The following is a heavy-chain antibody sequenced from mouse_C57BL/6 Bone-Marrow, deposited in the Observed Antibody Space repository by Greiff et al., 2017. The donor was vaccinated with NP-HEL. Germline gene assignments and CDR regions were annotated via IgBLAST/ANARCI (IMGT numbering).Heavy chain of an antibody. CDR2: INSDGGST. Sequence: EVKLVESGGGLVQPGESLKLSCESNEYAFPSHDMSWVRKTPEKRLELVAAINSDGGSTYYPDTMESRFIISRDNTSKTLYLQLSRLTSEDTALYYCARHRYYGSSSWFAYWGQGTLVTVSA. CDR3: ARHRYYGSSSWFAY. V-gene: IGHV5-2*01. J-gene: IGHJ3*01. CDR1: EYAFPSHD. D-gene: IGHD1-1*01.